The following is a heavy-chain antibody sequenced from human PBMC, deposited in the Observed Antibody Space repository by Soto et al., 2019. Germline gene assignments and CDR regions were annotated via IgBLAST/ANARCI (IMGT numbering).Heavy chain of an antibody. CDR3: HTPHGRNAFDI. D-gene: IGHD2-8*01. J-gene: IGHJ3*02. Sequence: GGSLRLSCATSGFTFAHAWMAWVRQAPGKGLEWVGRIKAIADGGTTNYAAPVKGRFHISRDDSENTLYLQMDSLRVEDTGIYYCHTPHGRNAFDIWGQGTLVTVSS. CDR1: GFTFAHAW. V-gene: IGHV3-15*01. CDR2: IKAIADGGTT.